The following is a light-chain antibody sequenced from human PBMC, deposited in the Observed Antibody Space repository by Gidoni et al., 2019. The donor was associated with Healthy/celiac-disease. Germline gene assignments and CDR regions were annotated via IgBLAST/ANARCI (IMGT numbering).Light chain of an antibody. CDR1: HSVSSN. V-gene: IGKV3-15*01. CDR3: QQYNNWPFT. Sequence: EIVMTQSPATLSVSPGERATLSCRASHSVSSNLAWYQQKPGQAPRLLIYGASTRATGIPARVSGSGSGTEFRLTISSLQSEDFAVYYCQQYNNWPFTFGGGTKVEIK. J-gene: IGKJ4*01. CDR2: GAS.